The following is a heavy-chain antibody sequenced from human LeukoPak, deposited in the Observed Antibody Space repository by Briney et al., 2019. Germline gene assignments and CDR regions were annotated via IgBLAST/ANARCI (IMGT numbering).Heavy chain of an antibody. CDR3: APRSAAIDY. CDR2: ISGSGGST. D-gene: IGHD2-2*01. CDR1: GFTFSSYA. V-gene: IGHV3-23*01. J-gene: IGHJ4*02. Sequence: GGSLRLSCAAPGFTFSSYAMSWVRQAPGKGLEWVSAISGSGGSTYYADSVKGRFTISRDNSKNTLCLQMNSLRAEDTAVYYCAPRSAAIDYWGQGTLVTVSS.